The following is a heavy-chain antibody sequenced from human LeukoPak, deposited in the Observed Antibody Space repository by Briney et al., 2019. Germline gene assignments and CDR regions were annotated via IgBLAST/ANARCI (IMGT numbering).Heavy chain of an antibody. Sequence: SEXLSLTCTVSGGSISSEDWSWVRQPPGKGLEWIGYIYYSGRTNYNPSLTSRVTISVDTSKKQFSLKLSSVTAADTAVYYCARRHLGNFDYWGQGTLVTVSS. D-gene: IGHD1-26*01. CDR1: GGSISSED. CDR3: ARRHLGNFDY. J-gene: IGHJ4*02. V-gene: IGHV4-59*01. CDR2: IYYSGRT.